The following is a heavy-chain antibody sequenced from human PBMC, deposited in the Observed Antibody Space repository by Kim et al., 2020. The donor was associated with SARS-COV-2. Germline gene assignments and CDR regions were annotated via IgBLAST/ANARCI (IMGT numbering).Heavy chain of an antibody. J-gene: IGHJ4*02. V-gene: IGHV3-33*06. CDR1: GFTFSSYG. Sequence: GGSLRLSCAASGFTFSSYGMHWVRQAPGKGLEWVAVIWYDGSNKYYADSVKGRFTISRDNSKNTLYLQMNSLRAEDTAVYYCAKAGYYGSGSYYNVGGFDYRGQGTLVTVSS. D-gene: IGHD3-10*01. CDR3: AKAGYYGSGSYYNVGGFDY. CDR2: IWYDGSNK.